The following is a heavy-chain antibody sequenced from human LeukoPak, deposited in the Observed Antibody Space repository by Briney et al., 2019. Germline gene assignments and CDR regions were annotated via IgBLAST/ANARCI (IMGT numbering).Heavy chain of an antibody. CDR2: IRSKGNSYTT. V-gene: IGHV3-72*01. Sequence: GGSLRLSRAASGFTFSDHYMDWVRQAPGKGLEWVGHIRSKGNSYTTYYAASVRGRFTISRDDSAKPLYLQMNSLKAEDTAVYYCAHLGATVWGQGTLVAVSS. J-gene: IGHJ4*02. CDR3: AHLGATV. CDR1: GFTFSDHY. D-gene: IGHD1-26*01.